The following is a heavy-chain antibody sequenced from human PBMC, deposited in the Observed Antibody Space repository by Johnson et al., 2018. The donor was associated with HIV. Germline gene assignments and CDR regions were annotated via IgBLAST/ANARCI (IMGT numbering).Heavy chain of an antibody. V-gene: IGHV3-53*01. CDR1: GFTVSSNY. CDR2: IYSGGST. J-gene: IGHJ3*02. CDR3: ARAYYTFWSGYDAFDI. Sequence: VQLVESGGGLIQTGGSLRLSCVASGFTVSSNYMNWVRQAPGKGLEWVSFIYSGGSTYYADSVKGRFTISRDNAKNSLYLQMNSLRAEDTAVYYCARAYYTFWSGYDAFDIWGQGTMVTVSS. D-gene: IGHD3-3*01.